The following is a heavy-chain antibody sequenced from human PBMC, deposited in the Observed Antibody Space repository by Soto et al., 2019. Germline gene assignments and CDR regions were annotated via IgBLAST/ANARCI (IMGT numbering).Heavy chain of an antibody. CDR2: ISASGTT. Sequence: QVHLEQWGAGLLKPSETLSLSCGVSGVYFSENYWTWYRQPPGKGLEWIGEISASGTTKYVQSLKSRVTISKDTSKNQFSLRVTYVTAADTAVYFCATSFWFGTQPEIWGQGTLVTVSS. CDR1: GVYFSENY. D-gene: IGHD3-10*01. J-gene: IGHJ1*01. CDR3: ATSFWFGTQPEI. V-gene: IGHV4-34*01.